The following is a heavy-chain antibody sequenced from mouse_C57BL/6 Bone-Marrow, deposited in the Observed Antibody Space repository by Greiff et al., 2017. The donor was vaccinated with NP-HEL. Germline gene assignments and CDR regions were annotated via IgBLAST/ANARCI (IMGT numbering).Heavy chain of an antibody. CDR1: GFTFSSYG. CDR2: ISSGGSYT. J-gene: IGHJ3*01. D-gene: IGHD1-1*01. V-gene: IGHV5-6*01. CDR3: ARNYYGSSLFAY. Sequence: EVMLVESGGDLVKPGGSLKPSCAASGFTFSSYGMSWVRQTPDKRLEWVATISSGGSYTYYPDSVKGRFTISRDNAKNTLYLQMSSLKSEDTAMYYCARNYYGSSLFAYWGQGTLVTVSA.